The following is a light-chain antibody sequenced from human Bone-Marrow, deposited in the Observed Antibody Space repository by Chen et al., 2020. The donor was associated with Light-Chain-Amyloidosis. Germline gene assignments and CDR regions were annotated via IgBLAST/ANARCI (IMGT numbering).Light chain of an antibody. CDR3: QVWDSSSDRPV. Sequence: SYVLTQPSSVSVAPGQTATIACGGNNIGSTSVYWYQQTPGQAPLLVVYDDSDRPSGIPERCSCSNSGNAATLTISRVAAGDDADYYCQVWDSSSDRPVFGGGTKLTVL. V-gene: IGLV3-21*02. CDR1: NIGSTS. J-gene: IGLJ3*02. CDR2: DDS.